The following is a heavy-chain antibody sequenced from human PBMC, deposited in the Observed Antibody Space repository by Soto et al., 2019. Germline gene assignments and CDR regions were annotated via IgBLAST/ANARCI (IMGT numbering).Heavy chain of an antibody. V-gene: IGHV4-31*03. CDR2: MYYTGRS. J-gene: IGHJ4*02. Sequence: SETLSLTCTVSGGAISSGGYYWSWIRQYPGKGLEWIGYMYYTGRSYYNPSLKSRVTISIDTSKNQFSLKLNSVTAADTAVYSCARTGGYCSGGACCPHYLDYWAQGTLVTVS. D-gene: IGHD2-15*01. CDR3: ARTGGYCSGGACCPHYLDY. CDR1: GGAISSGGYY.